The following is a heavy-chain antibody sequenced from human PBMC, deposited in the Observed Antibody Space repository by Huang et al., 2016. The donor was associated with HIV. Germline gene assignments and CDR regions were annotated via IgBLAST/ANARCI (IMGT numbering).Heavy chain of an antibody. CDR2: ISSTTSTK. CDR1: GFTFTSYS. Sequence: EVQLVASGGGLVQPGGSLSLSCAASGFTFTSYSMNWVRQAPGKGLEWVSYISSTTSTKYYADSGKGRFTISRDNAKNSLYLQMNSLRDEDTAVYYCAREDDYVWGSYRYKYFDYWGQGTLVTVSS. D-gene: IGHD3-16*02. J-gene: IGHJ4*02. V-gene: IGHV3-48*02. CDR3: AREDDYVWGSYRYKYFDY.